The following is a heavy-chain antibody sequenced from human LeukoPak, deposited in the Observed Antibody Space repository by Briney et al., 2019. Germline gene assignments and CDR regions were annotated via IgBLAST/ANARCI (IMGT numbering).Heavy chain of an antibody. CDR1: GGTFGSYV. Sequence: ASVKVSCKASGGTFGSYVISWVRQAPGQGLEWMGGIIPIFGTAHYAQKFQGRLTITADESTSTVYMEMSSLRSEDTAMYYCAKERDTALVTGYFDLWGRGTLVTVSS. D-gene: IGHD5-18*01. CDR2: IIPIFGTA. CDR3: AKERDTALVTGYFDL. V-gene: IGHV1-69*13. J-gene: IGHJ2*01.